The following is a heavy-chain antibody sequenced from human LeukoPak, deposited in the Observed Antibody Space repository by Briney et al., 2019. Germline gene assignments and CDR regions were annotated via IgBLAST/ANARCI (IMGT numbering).Heavy chain of an antibody. CDR1: GFTFSSYA. CDR3: AKIPSTYYYDSSGYHPYFDY. Sequence: GGSLRLSCAASGFTFSSYAMHWVRQAPGKGLEWVSAISGSGGSTYYADSVKGRFTISRDNSKNTLYLQMNSLRAEDTAVYYCAKIPSTYYYDSSGYHPYFDYWGQGTLVTVSS. D-gene: IGHD3-22*01. J-gene: IGHJ4*02. CDR2: ISGSGGST. V-gene: IGHV3-23*01.